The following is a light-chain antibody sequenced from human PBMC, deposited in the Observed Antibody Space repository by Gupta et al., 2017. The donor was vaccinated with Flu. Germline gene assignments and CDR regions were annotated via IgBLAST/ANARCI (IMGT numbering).Light chain of an antibody. Sequence: TQAPAPTWVCIRERATINCKSSQSVLYSSNNKNYLAWYQQKPGQPPKLLIYWASTRESGVPDRFSGSGSGTDFTLTISSLQAEDVAVYYCQQYYSTPRTFGQGTKLEIK. V-gene: IGKV4-1*01. CDR2: WAS. CDR3: QQYYSTPRT. CDR1: QSVLYSSNNKNY. J-gene: IGKJ2*01.